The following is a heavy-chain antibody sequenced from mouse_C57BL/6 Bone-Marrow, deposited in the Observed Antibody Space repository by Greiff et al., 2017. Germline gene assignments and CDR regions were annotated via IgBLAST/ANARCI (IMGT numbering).Heavy chain of an antibody. CDR2: IDPNSGGT. Sequence: VQLHQPGAELVKPGASVKLSCKASGYTITSYWMHGVKQRPGRGLEWIGRIDPNSGGTKYNEKFKSKATLTVDKPSSTAYMQLSSLTSEDSAVYYCARSWGNYRGAWFAYWGQGTLVTVSA. CDR3: ARSWGNYRGAWFAY. D-gene: IGHD2-1*01. J-gene: IGHJ3*01. V-gene: IGHV1-72*01. CDR1: GYTITSYW.